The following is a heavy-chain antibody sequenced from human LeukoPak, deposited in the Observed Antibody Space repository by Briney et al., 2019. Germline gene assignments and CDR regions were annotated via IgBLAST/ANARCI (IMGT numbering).Heavy chain of an antibody. D-gene: IGHD5-24*01. Sequence: GESLKISCKGSGYSFTSYWIGWVRQMPGKGLEWMGIIYPGDSDTRYSPSFQGQVTISADKSISTAYLQWSSLKASDTAMYYCARHFFGPYPSGDGYYYYYYYGMDVWGQGTTVTVSS. CDR1: GYSFTSYW. CDR2: IYPGDSDT. V-gene: IGHV5-51*01. J-gene: IGHJ6*02. CDR3: ARHFFGPYPSGDGYYYYYYYGMDV.